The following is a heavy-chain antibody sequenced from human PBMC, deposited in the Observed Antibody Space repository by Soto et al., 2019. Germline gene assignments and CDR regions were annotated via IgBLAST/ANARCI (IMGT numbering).Heavy chain of an antibody. CDR1: GGSINTAGYY. J-gene: IGHJ5*01. D-gene: IGHD3-9*01. CDR3: ARSFYDLLTATGGHWLDA. CDR2: MFYSGST. Sequence: SETLSLTCTVSGGSINTAGYYWNWARHRTGKGLEWVVYMFYSGSTYSNPSLESRLTMSLDKSENHFYLRLSSVTPADTADYYRARSFYDLLTATGGHWLDAWGHGTLVT. V-gene: IGHV4-31*03.